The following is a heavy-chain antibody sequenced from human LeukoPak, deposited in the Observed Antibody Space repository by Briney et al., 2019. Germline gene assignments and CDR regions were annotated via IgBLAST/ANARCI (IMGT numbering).Heavy chain of an antibody. CDR3: ARDKWLTTVTSSDAFDI. CDR1: GYTFTSYG. D-gene: IGHD4-17*01. CDR2: ISAYNGNT. J-gene: IGHJ3*02. Sequence: EASVKVSCKASGYTFTSYGISWVRQAPGQGLEWMGWISAYNGNTNYAQKLQGRVTMTTDTSTSTAYMELRSLRSDDTAVYYCARDKWLTTVTSSDAFDIWGQGTMVTVSS. V-gene: IGHV1-18*01.